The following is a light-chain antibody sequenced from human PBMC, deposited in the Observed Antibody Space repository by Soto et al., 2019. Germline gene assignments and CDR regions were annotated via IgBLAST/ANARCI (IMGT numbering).Light chain of an antibody. J-gene: IGKJ5*01. CDR2: GAS. Sequence: IVMTQSPATLSVSPGERATLSCRASQSVATNLAWYQQKPGQPPRLLIYGASTRATGIPDRFSGSGSGTDFTLTVSRLEPEDFALYYCQQYGNSPITFGQGTRLEIK. CDR3: QQYGNSPIT. CDR1: QSVATN. V-gene: IGKV3-15*01.